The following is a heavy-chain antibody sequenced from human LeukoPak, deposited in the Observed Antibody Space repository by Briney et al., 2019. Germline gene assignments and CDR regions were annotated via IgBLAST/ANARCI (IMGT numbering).Heavy chain of an antibody. D-gene: IGHD3-3*01. CDR2: INPNSGGT. Sequence: ASVKVSCKASGYIFTGYYMHWVRQAPGQGLEWMGWINPNSGGTNYAQKFQGRVTMTRDTSISTAYMELSRLRSDDTAVYYCARLYDFWSGTDGDYYYGMDVWGQGTTVTVSS. CDR3: ARLYDFWSGTDGDYYYGMDV. V-gene: IGHV1-2*02. CDR1: GYIFTGYY. J-gene: IGHJ6*02.